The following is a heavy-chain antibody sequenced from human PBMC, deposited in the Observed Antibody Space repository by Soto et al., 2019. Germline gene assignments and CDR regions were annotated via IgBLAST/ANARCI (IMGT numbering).Heavy chain of an antibody. D-gene: IGHD4-4*01. CDR1: GFTFSSYG. Sequence: GGSLRLSCAASGFTFSSYGMHWVRQAPGKGLEWVAVISYDGSNKYYADSVKGRFTISRDNSKNTLYLQMNSLRAEDTAVYYCAKGGPLAVTSLGPWGQGTQVTVSS. CDR2: ISYDGSNK. CDR3: AKGGPLAVTSLGP. J-gene: IGHJ5*02. V-gene: IGHV3-30*18.